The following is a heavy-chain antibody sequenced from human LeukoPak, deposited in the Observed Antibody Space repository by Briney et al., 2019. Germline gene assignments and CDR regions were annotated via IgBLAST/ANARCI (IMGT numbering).Heavy chain of an antibody. CDR3: ARGARRITIFGVPIGDWFDP. D-gene: IGHD3-3*01. J-gene: IGHJ5*02. CDR1: GYTFTSYG. CDR2: ISAYNGNT. Sequence: GASVKVSCKASGYTFTSYGISWVRQAPGQGLEWMGWISAYNGNTNYAQKPQGRVTMTTDTSTSTAYMELRSLRSDDTAVYYCARGARRITIFGVPIGDWFDPWGQGTLVTVSS. V-gene: IGHV1-18*01.